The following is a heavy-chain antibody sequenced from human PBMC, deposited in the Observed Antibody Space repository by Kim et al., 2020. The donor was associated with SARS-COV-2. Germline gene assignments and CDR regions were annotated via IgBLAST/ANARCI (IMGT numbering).Heavy chain of an antibody. D-gene: IGHD1-1*01. Sequence: GGSLRLSCGVSGSIFSLFWMTWVRQAPGKGLEWVATINQDGSEKYYVDSVKGRFTISRDNAKNSLYLQITGLRAEDTAVYYCAKTAVLPTGLPFYWGQGTLGTVSS. CDR3: AKTAVLPTGLPFY. CDR1: GSIFSLFW. CDR2: INQDGSEK. V-gene: IGHV3-7*03. J-gene: IGHJ4*02.